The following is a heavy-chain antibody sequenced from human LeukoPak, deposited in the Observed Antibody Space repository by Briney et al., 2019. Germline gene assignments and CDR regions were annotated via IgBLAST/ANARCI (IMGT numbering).Heavy chain of an antibody. CDR3: ARDRGDGYNIDFYFDY. CDR2: ISSSSSYI. Sequence: PGGSLRLSCAASGFTFSSYSMNWVRQAPGKGLEWVSSISSSSSYIYYADSVKGRFTISRDNAKNSLYLQMNSLRAEDTAVYYCARDRGDGYNIDFYFDYWGQGTLLTVSS. D-gene: IGHD5-24*01. V-gene: IGHV3-21*01. J-gene: IGHJ4*02. CDR1: GFTFSSYS.